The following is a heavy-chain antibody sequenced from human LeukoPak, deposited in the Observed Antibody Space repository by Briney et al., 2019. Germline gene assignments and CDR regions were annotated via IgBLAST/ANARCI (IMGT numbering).Heavy chain of an antibody. J-gene: IGHJ4*02. CDR1: GGSISSYY. D-gene: IGHD4-17*01. CDR2: IYYSGTT. Sequence: SETLSLTCTVSGGSISSYYWSWIRQPPGKGLECIGYIYYSGTTNYNPSLKSRVTISVDTSKNQFSLKLRSVTAADTAVYYCAGGGDYLFDYWGQGTLVTVSS. CDR3: AGGGDYLFDY. V-gene: IGHV4-59*01.